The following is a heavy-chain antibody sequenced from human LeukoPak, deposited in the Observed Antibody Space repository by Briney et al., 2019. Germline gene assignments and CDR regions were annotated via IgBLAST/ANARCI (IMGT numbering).Heavy chain of an antibody. CDR3: AREVDDYTNMDV. CDR2: IRYDGSNK. Sequence: GGSLRLSCAASGFTFSSYGMHWVRQAPGKGLEWVAFIRYDGSNKYYADSVKGRFTISRDNSKNTPYLQMNSLRAEDTAVYYCAREVDDYTNMDVWGKGTTVTVSS. CDR1: GFTFSSYG. D-gene: IGHD4-11*01. V-gene: IGHV3-30*02. J-gene: IGHJ6*03.